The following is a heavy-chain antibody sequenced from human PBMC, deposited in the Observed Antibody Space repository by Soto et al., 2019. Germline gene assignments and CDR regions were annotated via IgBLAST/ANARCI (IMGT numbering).Heavy chain of an antibody. J-gene: IGHJ4*02. CDR1: GGSISSNY. D-gene: IGHD6-13*01. Sequence: SETLSLTCTVSGGSISSNYWTWIRQPPGKRLEWIGYVYNSGSTNYNPSLKSRVTISEDTSKSQFSLKVNSMTAADTAVYYCARYRREAVAGYTLDNWGQGXLVTVYS. V-gene: IGHV4-59*01. CDR3: ARYRREAVAGYTLDN. CDR2: VYNSGST.